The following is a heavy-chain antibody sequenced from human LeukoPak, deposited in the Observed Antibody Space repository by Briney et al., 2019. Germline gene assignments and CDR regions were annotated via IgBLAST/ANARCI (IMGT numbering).Heavy chain of an antibody. CDR2: IYTSGST. CDR3: AREVRSNDAFDI. Sequence: PSQTLSLTCTVSGASISSGSYFWSWIRQPAGKGLERIGRIYTSGSTNYNPSLKSRVAISVDTSKNQFSLKLSSVTAADTAVYSCAREVRSNDAFDIWGQGTMVTVSS. D-gene: IGHD3-10*01. CDR1: GASISSGSYF. J-gene: IGHJ3*02. V-gene: IGHV4-61*02.